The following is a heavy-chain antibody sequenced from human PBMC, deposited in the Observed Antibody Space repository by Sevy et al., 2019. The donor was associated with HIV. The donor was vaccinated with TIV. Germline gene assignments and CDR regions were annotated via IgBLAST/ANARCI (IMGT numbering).Heavy chain of an antibody. D-gene: IGHD1-26*01. CDR3: ARGRVGATTSYYFDY. CDR1: GFTFSSYA. V-gene: IGHV3-33*01. J-gene: IGHJ4*02. Sequence: GGCLRLSCAASGFTFSSYAMHWVRQAPGKGLEWVGFIWHDGSQKYYADSVMGRFTFSRDNSKNTLFLQVSSLRAEDTAVYYCARGRVGATTSYYFDYWGQGTLVTVSS. CDR2: IWHDGSQK.